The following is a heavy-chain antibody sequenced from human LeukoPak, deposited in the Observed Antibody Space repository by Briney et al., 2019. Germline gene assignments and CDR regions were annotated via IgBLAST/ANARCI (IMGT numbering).Heavy chain of an antibody. CDR1: GYTFTASY. CDR3: ARGGPGSYFAETFDI. D-gene: IGHD1-26*01. CDR2: FNPNTGTS. J-gene: IGHJ3*02. Sequence: GASVKVSCKASGYTFTASYLHWVRRAPGQGLEWMGRFNPNTGTSKYAQTFQGRATMTRDRSISTAYMELTKLTFDDTAVYYCARGGPGSYFAETFDIWGQGTMVTVS. V-gene: IGHV1-2*06.